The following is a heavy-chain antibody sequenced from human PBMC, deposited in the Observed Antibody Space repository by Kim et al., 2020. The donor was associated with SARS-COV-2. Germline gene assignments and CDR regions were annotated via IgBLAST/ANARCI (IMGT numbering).Heavy chain of an antibody. Sequence: GGSLRLSCAASGFTFSSYWMSWVRQAPGKGLEWVANIKQDGSEKYYVDSVKGRFTISRDNAKNSLYLQMNSLRAEDTAVYYCARELRVQFVVAAPSLNWFDPWGQGTLVTVSS. J-gene: IGHJ5*02. D-gene: IGHD2-15*01. CDR3: ARELRVQFVVAAPSLNWFDP. V-gene: IGHV3-7*01. CDR2: IKQDGSEK. CDR1: GFTFSSYW.